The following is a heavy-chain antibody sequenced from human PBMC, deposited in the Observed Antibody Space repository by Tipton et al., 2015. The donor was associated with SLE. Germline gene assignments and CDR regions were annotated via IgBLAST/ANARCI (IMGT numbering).Heavy chain of an antibody. CDR2: IKREGTEI. CDR1: GFTFNSFW. Sequence: SLRLSCAASGFTFNSFWMSWVRQAPGKGLEWVAYIKREGTEIYYVDSVKGRFTISRDNANNSLYLQMNGLRDDDTAVYYCAKESVVTPFGHFDLWGRGTLVTVSS. D-gene: IGHD3-16*01. J-gene: IGHJ2*01. V-gene: IGHV3-7*04. CDR3: AKESVVTPFGHFDL.